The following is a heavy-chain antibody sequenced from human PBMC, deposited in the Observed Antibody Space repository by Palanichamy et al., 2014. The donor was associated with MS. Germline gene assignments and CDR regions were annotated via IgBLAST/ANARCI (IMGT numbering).Heavy chain of an antibody. D-gene: IGHD2-15*01. Sequence: QVQLVESGGGVVQPGRSLRLSCAASGFTFSSYGMHWVRQAPGKGLEWVAVISYDGSNKYYADSVKGRFTISRDNSENTLYLQMNSLRAEDTAVYYCAKDRGYCSGGSCSRFDYWGQGTLVTVSS. J-gene: IGHJ4*02. CDR2: ISYDGSNK. V-gene: IGHV3-30*18. CDR3: AKDRGYCSGGSCSRFDY. CDR1: GFTFSSYG.